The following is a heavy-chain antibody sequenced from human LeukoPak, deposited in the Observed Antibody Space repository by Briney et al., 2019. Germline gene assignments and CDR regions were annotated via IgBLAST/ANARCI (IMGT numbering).Heavy chain of an antibody. CDR3: AKEGCSTTSCYL. V-gene: IGHV3-53*01. J-gene: IGHJ4*02. CDR1: GFSVSSTY. CDR2: IYSGGNT. D-gene: IGHD2-2*01. Sequence: GGSLRLSCAASGFSVSSTYMSWVRQAPWKGLQWVSIIYSGGNTYYADSVKGRFTISRDNSKNTLYLQMNSLRAEDTAVYYCAKEGCSTTSCYLWGQGTLVTVSS.